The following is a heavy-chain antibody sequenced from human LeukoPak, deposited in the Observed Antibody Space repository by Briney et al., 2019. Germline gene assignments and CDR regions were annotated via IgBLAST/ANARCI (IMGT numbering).Heavy chain of an antibody. D-gene: IGHD3-16*01. V-gene: IGHV3-23*01. Sequence: GGSLRLSCEASGFTFSTFAMIWVRQPPGKGLEWVSSIFPSGGEIHYADSVRGRFTISRDNSKSTLSLQMNSLRAEDTAIYYCARLWESNFSAFGPWGQGTLVIVSS. CDR1: GFTFSTFA. CDR2: IFPSGGEI. J-gene: IGHJ5*02. CDR3: ARLWESNFSAFGP.